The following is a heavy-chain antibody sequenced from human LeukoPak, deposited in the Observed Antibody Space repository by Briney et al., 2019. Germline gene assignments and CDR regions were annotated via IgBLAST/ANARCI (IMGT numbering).Heavy chain of an antibody. CDR2: FDPEDGET. V-gene: IGHV1-24*01. D-gene: IGHD5-18*01. J-gene: IGHJ4*02. CDR1: GYTLTELS. Sequence: GASVKVSCKVSGYTLTELSMHWVRQAPGKGLEWMGGFDPEDGETIYAQKFQGRVTITADESTSTAYMELSSLRSEDTAVYYCARAWIPGPGGYFDYWGQGTLVTVSS. CDR3: ARAWIPGPGGYFDY.